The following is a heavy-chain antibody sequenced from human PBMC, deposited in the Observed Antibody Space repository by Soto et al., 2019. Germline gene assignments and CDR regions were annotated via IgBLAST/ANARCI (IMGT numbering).Heavy chain of an antibody. CDR1: GFTFSSYA. V-gene: IGHV3-30-3*01. CDR3: ARDNQQNYYYGMDV. CDR2: ISYDGSNK. J-gene: IGHJ6*02. Sequence: QVQLVESGGGVVQPGRSLRLSCAASGFTFSSYAMHWVRQAPGKGLEWVAVISYDGSNKYYADSVKGRFTISRDNSKNTLYLQMNSLRAEDTAVYYCARDNQQNYYYGMDVWGQGTTVTVSS.